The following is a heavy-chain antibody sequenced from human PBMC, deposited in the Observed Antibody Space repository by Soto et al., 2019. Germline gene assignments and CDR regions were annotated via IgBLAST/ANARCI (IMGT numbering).Heavy chain of an antibody. J-gene: IGHJ6*02. Sequence: QVQLVQSGAEVKKPGSSVKVSCKASGGTFSSYAISWVRQAPGQGREWMGGIIPIFGTANYAQKFQGRVTITADKSTSTAYMELSSLRSEDTAVYYCARANYDILTGYGLYYYYGMDVWGQGTTVTVSS. CDR2: IIPIFGTA. CDR1: GGTFSSYA. CDR3: ARANYDILTGYGLYYYYGMDV. D-gene: IGHD3-9*01. V-gene: IGHV1-69*06.